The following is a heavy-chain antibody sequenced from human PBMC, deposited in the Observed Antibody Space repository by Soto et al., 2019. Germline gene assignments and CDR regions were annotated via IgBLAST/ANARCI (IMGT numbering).Heavy chain of an antibody. CDR1: GGSITNYY. Sequence: QVQLQESGPGLVKPSETLSLMCTVSGGSITNYYWSWIRQSPAKGLEWIGYVSDSGSTKYNPSLKSRVTISVDTSKNQFSLKLTSLTAADTAVYYFARERVGHSAMDVWGQGTTVTVSS. J-gene: IGHJ6*02. CDR2: VSDSGST. D-gene: IGHD1-26*01. V-gene: IGHV4-59*12. CDR3: ARERVGHSAMDV.